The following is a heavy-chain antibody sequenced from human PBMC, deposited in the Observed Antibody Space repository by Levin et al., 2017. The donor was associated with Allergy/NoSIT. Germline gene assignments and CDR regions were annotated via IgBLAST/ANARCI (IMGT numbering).Heavy chain of an antibody. D-gene: IGHD3-10*01. Sequence: GGSLRLSCAASGFTFSGSAMHWVRQASGKGLEWVGRIRSKANSYATAYAASVKGRFTISRDDSKNTAYLQMNSLKTEDTAVYYCTRLDLGSAYYFDYWGQGTLVTVSS. J-gene: IGHJ4*02. CDR3: TRLDLGSAYYFDY. V-gene: IGHV3-73*01. CDR1: GFTFSGSA. CDR2: IRSKANSYAT.